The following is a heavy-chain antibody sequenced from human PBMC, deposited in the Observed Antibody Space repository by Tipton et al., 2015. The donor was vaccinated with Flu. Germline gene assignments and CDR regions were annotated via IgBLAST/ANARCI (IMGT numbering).Heavy chain of an antibody. V-gene: IGHV3-21*01. Sequence: SLRLSCAASGFTFSSYSMNWVRQAPGKGLEWVSPISSSSSYIYYADSVKGRFTISRDNAKNSLYLQMNSLRAEDTAVYYCARDALYCSSTSCLTFEMVRYYYGMDVWGQGTTVTVSS. CDR3: ARDALYCSSTSCLTFEMVRYYYGMDV. CDR2: ISSSSSYI. J-gene: IGHJ6*02. D-gene: IGHD2-2*01. CDR1: GFTFSSYS.